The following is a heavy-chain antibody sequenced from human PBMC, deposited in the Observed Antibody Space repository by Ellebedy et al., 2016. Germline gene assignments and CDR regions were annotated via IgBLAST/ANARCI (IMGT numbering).Heavy chain of an antibody. CDR3: ARGGRFDP. CDR1: GGSISSYY. J-gene: IGHJ5*02. CDR2: IYYSGST. Sequence: GSLRLXXTVSGGSISSYYWSWIRQPPGKGLEWIGYIYYSGSTNYNPSLKSRVTISVDTSKNQFSLKLSSVTAADTAVYYCARGGRFDPWGQGTLVTVSS. V-gene: IGHV4-59*01.